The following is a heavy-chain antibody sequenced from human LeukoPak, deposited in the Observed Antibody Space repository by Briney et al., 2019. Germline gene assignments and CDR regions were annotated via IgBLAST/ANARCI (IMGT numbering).Heavy chain of an antibody. V-gene: IGHV1-18*01. Sequence: GASVKVSCKASGYTFTSYGISWVRQAPGQGLEWMGWISAYNGNTNYAQKLQGRVTMTTDTSTSTAYMELRSLRSDDTAVYYCARDMAARPGYYGMDVWGQGTTVTVSS. J-gene: IGHJ6*02. CDR3: ARDMAARPGYYGMDV. CDR2: ISAYNGNT. CDR1: GYTFTSYG. D-gene: IGHD6-6*01.